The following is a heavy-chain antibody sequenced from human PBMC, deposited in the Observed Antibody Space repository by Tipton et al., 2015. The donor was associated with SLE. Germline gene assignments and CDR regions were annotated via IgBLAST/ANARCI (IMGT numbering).Heavy chain of an antibody. CDR2: IYRGGST. CDR3: AKRVKVEVAFDF. J-gene: IGHJ3*01. CDR1: GFTFSTYA. Sequence: SLRLSCAASGFTFSTYAMSWVRQAPGKGLEWVSLIYRGGSTYYADSVKGRFTISRDNSKNTLYLEMNSLSAEDTAIYYCAKRVKVEVAFDFWGQGTMVAVSS. V-gene: IGHV3-23*03. D-gene: IGHD1-1*01.